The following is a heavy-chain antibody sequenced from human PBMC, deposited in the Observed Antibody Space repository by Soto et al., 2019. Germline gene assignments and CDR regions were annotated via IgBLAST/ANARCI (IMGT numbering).Heavy chain of an antibody. V-gene: IGHV4-31*03. CDR2: IYYSGST. Sequence: QVQLQESGPGLVKPSQTLSLTCTVSGGSISSGGYYWSWIRQHPGKGLEWIGYIYYSGSTYYNTSLKSRVTISVDTSKNQFPLKLSPVTAADTAVYYCARDKLWCGGREGLDVWGQVTTVTVSS. CDR3: ARDKLWCGGREGLDV. J-gene: IGHJ6*02. D-gene: IGHD3-10*01. CDR1: GGSISSGGYY.